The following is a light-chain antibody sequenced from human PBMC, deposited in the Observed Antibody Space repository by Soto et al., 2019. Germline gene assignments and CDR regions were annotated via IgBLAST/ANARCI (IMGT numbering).Light chain of an antibody. CDR1: SSDVGGYNF. J-gene: IGLJ1*01. CDR3: SSYTTSNTRQIV. V-gene: IGLV2-14*03. Sequence: QSVLTQPASVSGSPGQSITISCTGTSSDVGGYNFVSWYQHHPGKAPKLMIYDVSNLPSVVSNLFSGSKSGNTASLTISVLQPEDEADYYCSSYTTSNTRQIVFGTGTKVTVL. CDR2: DVS.